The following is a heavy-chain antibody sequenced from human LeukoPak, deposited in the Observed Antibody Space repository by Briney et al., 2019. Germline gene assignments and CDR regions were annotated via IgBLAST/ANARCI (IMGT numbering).Heavy chain of an antibody. D-gene: IGHD3-3*01. CDR2: IYYSGIT. CDR3: ARIGYYYYGMDV. CDR1: GGSITSSSYY. J-gene: IGHJ6*02. Sequence: SETLSLTCTVSGGSITSSSYYWGWIRQPPGKGLEWIGSIYYSGITYYNPSLKSRVTISVDTSKNQFSLKLSSVTAADTAVYYCARIGYYYYGMDVWGQGTTVTVSS. V-gene: IGHV4-39*07.